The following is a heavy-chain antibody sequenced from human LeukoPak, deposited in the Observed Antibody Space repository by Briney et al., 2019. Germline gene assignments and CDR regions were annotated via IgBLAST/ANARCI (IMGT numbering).Heavy chain of an antibody. D-gene: IGHD1-26*01. CDR2: IRYDGSNK. V-gene: IGHV3-30*02. Sequence: GGSLRLSCAASGFTFSSYSMHWVRQAPGKGLEWVAFIRYDGSNKYYADSVKGRFTISRDNSKNTLYLQMNSLRAEDTALYYCTKGRIRVGERAFDVWGQGTMVTVSS. CDR3: TKGRIRVGERAFDV. J-gene: IGHJ3*01. CDR1: GFTFSSYS.